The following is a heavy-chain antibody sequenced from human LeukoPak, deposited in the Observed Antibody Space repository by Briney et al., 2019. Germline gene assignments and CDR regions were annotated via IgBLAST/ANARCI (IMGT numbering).Heavy chain of an antibody. CDR2: ISAYNGNT. D-gene: IGHD1-26*01. Sequence: ASVKVSCKASGYTFSSYGISWVRQAPGQGLEWMGWISAYNGNTNYAQMVQGRVTMTTDTSTSTAYMEVRSLRSDDTAMYYCARASALYWEGFDPWGQGTLVTVSS. V-gene: IGHV1-18*01. J-gene: IGHJ5*02. CDR3: ARASALYWEGFDP. CDR1: GYTFSSYG.